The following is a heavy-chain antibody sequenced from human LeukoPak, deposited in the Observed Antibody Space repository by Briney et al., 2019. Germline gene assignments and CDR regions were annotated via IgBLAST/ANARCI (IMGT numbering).Heavy chain of an antibody. CDR1: GGSISSGGYC. Sequence: SETLSLTCAVSGGSISSGGYCWSWIQQPPEKGLGWGENIYHSGSTYYNPSLKSRVTISVDRSKNQFSLKLSSVTAADTAVYYCARSGYSYGNGGDYFDYWGQGTLVTVSS. CDR3: ARSGYSYGNGGDYFDY. D-gene: IGHD5-18*01. J-gene: IGHJ4*02. CDR2: IYHSGST. V-gene: IGHV4-30-2*01.